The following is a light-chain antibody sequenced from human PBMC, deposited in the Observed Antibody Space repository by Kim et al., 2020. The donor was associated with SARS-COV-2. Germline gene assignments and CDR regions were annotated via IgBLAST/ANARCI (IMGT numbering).Light chain of an antibody. CDR3: QQYSSSPAT. V-gene: IGKV3-20*01. CDR1: QSVSSNY. Sequence: SPGERATLSCRASQSVSSNYLAWYQQKPGQAPRLLISGASSRATGIPDRFSGSVSGTDFTLTITRLEPEDFAVYYCQQYSSSPATFGQGTKVDIK. CDR2: GAS. J-gene: IGKJ1*01.